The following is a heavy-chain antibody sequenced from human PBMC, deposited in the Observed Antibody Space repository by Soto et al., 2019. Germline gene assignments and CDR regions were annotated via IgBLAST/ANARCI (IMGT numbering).Heavy chain of an antibody. V-gene: IGHV1-69*01. CDR1: GGTFSSYA. D-gene: IGHD6-13*01. J-gene: IGHJ6*02. CDR2: IIPIFGTA. CDR3: ARGNSSSWYLDYYYYGMDV. Sequence: QVQLVQSGAEVKKPGSSVKVSCKASGGTFSSYAISWVRQAPGQGLEWMGGIIPIFGTANYAQKFQGRVTITADESTSTAYMELSSLRSEDTAVYYCARGNSSSWYLDYYYYGMDVWGQGTTVTVSS.